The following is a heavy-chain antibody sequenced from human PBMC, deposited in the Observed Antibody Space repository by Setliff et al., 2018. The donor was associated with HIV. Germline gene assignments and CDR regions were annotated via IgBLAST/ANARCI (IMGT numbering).Heavy chain of an antibody. D-gene: IGHD1-26*01. J-gene: IGHJ4*02. CDR1: GFVFTDHS. V-gene: IGHV3-48*01. Sequence: PGGSLRLSCAASGFVFTDHSFHWVRQAPGEGLEWLSYISATGTTVSYADSVRGRFIISRDSVKSELYLQMKSLRVEDTALYYCVRDQLRWPERWDFDFWGQGTLVTVSS. CDR3: VRDQLRWPERWDFDF. CDR2: ISATGTTV.